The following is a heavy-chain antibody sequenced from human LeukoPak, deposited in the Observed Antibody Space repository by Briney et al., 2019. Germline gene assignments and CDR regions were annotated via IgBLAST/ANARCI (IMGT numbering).Heavy chain of an antibody. CDR3: ARSRGGINWFDP. CDR1: GGSTTSSSYY. J-gene: IGHJ5*02. CDR2: IYYSGST. D-gene: IGHD1-26*01. Sequence: SETLSLTCSVSGGSTTSSSYYWGWIRQPPGKGLEWIGSIYYSGSTFYNPSLKSRVTISVDTSRNQSSLNLTSVTAADTAVYYCARSRGGINWFDPWGQGTLVTVTS. V-gene: IGHV4-39*01.